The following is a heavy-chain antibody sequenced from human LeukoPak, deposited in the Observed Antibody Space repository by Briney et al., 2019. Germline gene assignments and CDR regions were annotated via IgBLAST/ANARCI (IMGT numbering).Heavy chain of an antibody. CDR2: ISYDGSNK. Sequence: GGSLRLSCAASGFTFSGYAMHWVRQAPGKGLEWVAVISYDGSNKYYADSVKGRFTISRDNSKNTLYLQMNSLRAEDTAVYYCAKVLYSGYENNWLDPWGQGTLVTVSS. D-gene: IGHD5-12*01. CDR1: GFTFSGYA. CDR3: AKVLYSGYENNWLDP. J-gene: IGHJ5*02. V-gene: IGHV3-30*04.